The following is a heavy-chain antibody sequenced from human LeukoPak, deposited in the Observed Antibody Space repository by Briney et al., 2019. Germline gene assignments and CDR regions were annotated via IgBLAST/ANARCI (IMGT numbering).Heavy chain of an antibody. CDR2: ISGRGGST. CDR3: AKERALGGPYYFDY. J-gene: IGHJ4*02. D-gene: IGHD7-27*01. Sequence: GGTLRLSCAASGFTFSSYGMSWVRQAPGKGLEWVSAISGRGGSTYYADSVKGRFTISRDNSKNTLYLQMNSLRAEDTAVYYCAKERALGGPYYFDYWGQGTLVTVSS. CDR1: GFTFSSYG. V-gene: IGHV3-23*01.